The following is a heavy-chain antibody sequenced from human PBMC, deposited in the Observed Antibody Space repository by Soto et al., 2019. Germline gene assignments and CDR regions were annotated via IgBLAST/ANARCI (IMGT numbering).Heavy chain of an antibody. J-gene: IGHJ5*02. Sequence: SETLSLTCTVSGGSISSYYWSWIRQPPGKGLEWIGYIYYSGSTNYNPPLKSRVTISVDTSKNQFSLKLSSVTAADTAVYYCATTSVAGTGWFDPWGQGTLVTVSS. V-gene: IGHV4-59*01. CDR2: IYYSGST. D-gene: IGHD6-19*01. CDR3: ATTSVAGTGWFDP. CDR1: GGSISSYY.